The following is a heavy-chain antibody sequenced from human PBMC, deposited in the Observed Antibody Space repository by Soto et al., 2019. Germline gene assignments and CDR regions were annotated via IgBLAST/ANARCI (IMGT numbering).Heavy chain of an antibody. CDR1: GGSISSYY. J-gene: IGHJ4*02. V-gene: IGHV4-59*01. Sequence: QVQLQESGPGLVKPSETLSLTCTVSGGSISSYYWSWIRQPPGKGLEWIGYIYYSGSTNYNPSLKSRVTISVDTSKNQFSLKLSSVTAADTAXYXXXXXXXXLXXDXWGQGTLVTVSS. CDR3: XXXXXXLXXDX. CDR2: IYYSGST.